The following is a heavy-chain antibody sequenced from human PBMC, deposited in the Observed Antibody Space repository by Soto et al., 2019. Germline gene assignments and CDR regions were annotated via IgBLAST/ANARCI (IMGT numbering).Heavy chain of an antibody. J-gene: IGHJ6*02. D-gene: IGHD3-3*01. Sequence: SETLSLTCTVSGGSISSSSYYWGWIRQPPGKGLEWIGSIYYSGSTYYNPSLKSRVTISVDTSKNQFSLKLSSVTAADTAVYYCASSHRAYYDFWSGSYYYYGMDVWGQGTTVTVSS. CDR1: GGSISSSSYY. CDR2: IYYSGST. CDR3: ASSHRAYYDFWSGSYYYYGMDV. V-gene: IGHV4-39*01.